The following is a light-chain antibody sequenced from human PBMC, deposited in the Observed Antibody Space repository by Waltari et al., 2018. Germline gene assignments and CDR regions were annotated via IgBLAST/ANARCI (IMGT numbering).Light chain of an antibody. CDR1: PPNIGNNY. CDR3: GTWDSSLGVGV. CDR2: EDY. V-gene: IGLV1-51*01. J-gene: IGLJ2*01. Sequence: QSVLTQPPSVSAAPGQKVPISCSGSPPNIGNNYVTWYQQFPGTAPKLLIYEDYRRPSGIPDRFSGSKSGASATLDITGLQTGDEADYYCGTWDSSLGVGVLGGGTRVTVL.